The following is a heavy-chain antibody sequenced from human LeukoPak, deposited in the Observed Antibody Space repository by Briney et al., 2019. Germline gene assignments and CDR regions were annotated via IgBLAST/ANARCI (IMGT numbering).Heavy chain of an antibody. CDR3: AKTLHGGWFDP. CDR2: ISGTGGST. J-gene: IGHJ5*02. V-gene: IGHV3-23*01. Sequence: GGSLRLSCAASGFTFSTYAMSWVRQAPGKGLEWVSAISGTGGSTYYADSVKGRFTISRDNSKNTLYLQMNSLRAEDTAVYYCAKTLHGGWFDPWGQGTLVTVSS. CDR1: GFTFSTYA. D-gene: IGHD3-10*01.